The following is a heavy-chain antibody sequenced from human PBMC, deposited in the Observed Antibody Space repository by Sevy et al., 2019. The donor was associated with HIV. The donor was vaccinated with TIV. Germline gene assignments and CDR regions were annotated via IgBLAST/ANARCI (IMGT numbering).Heavy chain of an antibody. CDR3: ARSSGYYYDRGDY. Sequence: ETLSLTCTVSGGSISSYYWSWIRQPPGKGLEWIGYIYYSGSTNYNPSLKSRVTISVDTSKNQFSLKLSSVTAADTAVYYCARSSGYYYDRGDYWGQGTLVTVSS. D-gene: IGHD3-22*01. CDR2: IYYSGST. CDR1: GGSISSYY. J-gene: IGHJ4*02. V-gene: IGHV4-59*01.